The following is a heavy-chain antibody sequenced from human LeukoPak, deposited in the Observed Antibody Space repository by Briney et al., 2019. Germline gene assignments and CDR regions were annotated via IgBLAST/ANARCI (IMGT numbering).Heavy chain of an antibody. CDR2: IYHSGST. CDR3: AWYAISSRGYFDY. D-gene: IGHD3-3*02. V-gene: IGHV4-30-2*06. J-gene: IGHJ4*02. Sequence: PSQTLSLTCTVSGDSISSGYYWSWIRQSPGKGLEWIGYIYHSGSTYYNPSLKSRVTISVDRSKNQFSLKLSSVTAADTAVYYCAWYAISSRGYFDYWGQGTLVTVSS. CDR1: GDSISSGYY.